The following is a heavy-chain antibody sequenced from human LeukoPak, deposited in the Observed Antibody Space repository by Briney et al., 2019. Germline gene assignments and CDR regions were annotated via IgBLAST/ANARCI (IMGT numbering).Heavy chain of an antibody. V-gene: IGHV3-23*01. CDR1: GFTFSNYA. Sequence: GGSLRLSCAASGFTFSNYAMSWVRQAPGKGLEWVSAISFTGSGTYYADSVKGRFTISRDNSKNTLYLQMNSLRAEDTAVYYCAELGITMIGGVWGKGTTVTISS. CDR3: AELGITMIGGV. D-gene: IGHD3-10*02. CDR2: ISFTGSGT. J-gene: IGHJ6*04.